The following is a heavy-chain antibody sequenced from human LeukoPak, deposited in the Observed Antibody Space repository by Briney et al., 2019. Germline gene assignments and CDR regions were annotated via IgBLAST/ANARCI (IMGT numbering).Heavy chain of an antibody. CDR3: ARGGSLAAAPHLYYFDY. J-gene: IGHJ4*02. V-gene: IGHV1-46*01. CDR1: GYTLTELS. Sequence: ASVKVSCKVSGYTLTELSMHWVRQAPGQGLEWMGIINPIGGSTTYAQKFQGRVTMTRDTSTSTVYMELSSLRSEDTAVYYCARGGSLAAAPHLYYFDYWGQGSLVTVSS. CDR2: INPIGGST. D-gene: IGHD6-19*01.